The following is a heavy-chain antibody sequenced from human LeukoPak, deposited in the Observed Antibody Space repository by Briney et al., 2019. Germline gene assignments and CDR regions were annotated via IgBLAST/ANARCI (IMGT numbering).Heavy chain of an antibody. V-gene: IGHV4-30-4*01. CDR1: GDSISSGDYY. CDR3: ARATGWPKGSGTFNYYYGLDV. J-gene: IGHJ6*02. CDR2: IYHSGSR. D-gene: IGHD3-10*01. Sequence: SQILSLTCTVSGDSISSGDYYWSWIRQPPGKDLEWIGYIYHSGSRYYNPSLKTRVSISKDASKNQFSLKLISVTAADTAIYCARATGWPKGSGTFNYYYGLDVWGQGTTVTVSS.